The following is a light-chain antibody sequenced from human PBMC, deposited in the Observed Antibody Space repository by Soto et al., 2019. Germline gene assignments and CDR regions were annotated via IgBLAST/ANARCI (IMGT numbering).Light chain of an antibody. CDR3: SSYTSSSTLV. J-gene: IGLJ2*01. Sequence: QSALTQPASVSGSPGQSITISCTGSSSDVGGYNYVSWYQQHPGEAPKLMIYEVSNRPSGISNRFSGSKSGNTASLTLSGLQAEDEADYYCSSYTSSSTLVFGGGTQLTVL. CDR2: EVS. CDR1: SSDVGGYNY. V-gene: IGLV2-14*01.